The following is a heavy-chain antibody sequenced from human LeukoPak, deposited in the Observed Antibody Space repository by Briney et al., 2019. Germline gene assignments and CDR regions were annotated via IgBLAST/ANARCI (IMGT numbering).Heavy chain of an antibody. CDR2: IYTSGST. CDR1: GGSISSYY. D-gene: IGHD4-23*01. J-gene: IGHJ6*03. V-gene: IGHV4-4*07. Sequence: PSETLSLTCTVSGGSISSYYWSWIRQPAGKGLEWIGRIYTSGSTNYNPSLKSRVTMSVDTSKNQFSLKLSSVTAADTAVYYCAREKYGGNSGHYYMDVWGKGTTVTVSS. CDR3: AREKYGGNSGHYYMDV.